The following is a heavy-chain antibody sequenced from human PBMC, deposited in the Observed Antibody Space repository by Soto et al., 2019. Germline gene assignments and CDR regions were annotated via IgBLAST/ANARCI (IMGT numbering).Heavy chain of an antibody. CDR3: ARQIYDSDTGPNFQYYFDS. CDR2: IDPSDSQT. J-gene: IGHJ4*02. V-gene: IGHV5-10-1*01. D-gene: IGHD3-22*01. CDR1: GYSFAGYW. Sequence: GETLKISCKGSGYSFAGYWITWVRQKPGKGLEWMGRIDPSDSQTYYSPSFRGHVTISVTKSITTVFLQWSSLRASDTAMYHCARQIYDSDTGPNFQYYFDSWGQGTPVTVSS.